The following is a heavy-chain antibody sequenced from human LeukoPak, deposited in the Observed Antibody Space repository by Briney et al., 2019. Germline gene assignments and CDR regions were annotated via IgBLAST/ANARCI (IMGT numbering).Heavy chain of an antibody. V-gene: IGHV4-59*01. CDR3: ARAGYSSGWYVIGFDY. J-gene: IGHJ4*02. Sequence: SETLSLTCTVSGGSISSYYWSWIRQPPGKGLEWIGYIYYSGSTNYNPSLKSRVTISVDTSKNQFSLKLSSVTAADTAVYYCARAGYSSGWYVIGFDYWGQGTLVTVSS. D-gene: IGHD6-19*01. CDR2: IYYSGST. CDR1: GGSISSYY.